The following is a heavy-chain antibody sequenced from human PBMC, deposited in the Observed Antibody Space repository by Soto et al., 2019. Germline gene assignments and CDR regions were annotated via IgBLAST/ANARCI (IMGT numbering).Heavy chain of an antibody. CDR1: GGTFSTYA. V-gene: IGHV1-69*12. CDR3: ASGIQLWLRRINNGYSG. D-gene: IGHD5-18*01. CDR2: IIPMFGTA. Sequence: QVQLVQSGAEVKKPESSVKVSCKAPGGTFSTYAISWVRQAPGQGLEWMGGIIPMFGTANYAQRFQVRVTITADESTNTVYMELSSLSSEDTAVDFCASGIQLWLRRINNGYSGWGQGTLVTVSS. J-gene: IGHJ4*02.